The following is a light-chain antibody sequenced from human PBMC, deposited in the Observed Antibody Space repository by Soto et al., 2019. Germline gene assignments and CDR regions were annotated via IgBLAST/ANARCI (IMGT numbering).Light chain of an antibody. J-gene: IGKJ5*01. CDR3: QQYNNGPPFPIT. CDR2: DAS. CDR1: QSVSSN. Sequence: EIVMTQSPATLSVSPGERATLSCRASQSVSSNLAWYQQKPGQAPRLLIYDASTRATGIPARFSGSGSGTEFTLTISSLQSEDFAVYYCQQYNNGPPFPITFGQGTRLEIK. V-gene: IGKV3-15*01.